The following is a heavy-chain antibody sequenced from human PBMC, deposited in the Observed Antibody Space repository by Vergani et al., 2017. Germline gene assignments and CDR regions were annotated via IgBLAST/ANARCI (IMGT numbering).Heavy chain of an antibody. V-gene: IGHV3-23*01. J-gene: IGHJ4*01. Sequence: EVHLLESGGGLVQSGGSLRLSCAASGFTFSNSAVSWVRQAPGRGLAWVSSISGPGLSTYYAESVKGRFSISRDNSKNTVFLQMHSLSAEDTAIYYCVKEKIDLGSYFFDSWGHGILVTVSS. CDR3: VKEKIDLGSYFFDS. CDR1: GFTFSNSA. CDR2: ISGPGLST. D-gene: IGHD2/OR15-2a*01.